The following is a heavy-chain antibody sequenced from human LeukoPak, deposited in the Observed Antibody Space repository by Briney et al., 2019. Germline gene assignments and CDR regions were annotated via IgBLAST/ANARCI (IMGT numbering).Heavy chain of an antibody. J-gene: IGHJ4*02. V-gene: IGHV4-4*02. CDR3: AWTGIVGATNIDC. CDR2: IYHSGST. CDR1: GGSISSSNW. Sequence: SETLSLTCAVSGGSISSSNWWSWVRQPPGKGLEWIGEIYHSGSTNHNPSLKSRVTISVDKSKNQFSLKLSSVTAADTAVYYCAWTGIVGATNIDCWGQGTLVTVSS. D-gene: IGHD1-26*01.